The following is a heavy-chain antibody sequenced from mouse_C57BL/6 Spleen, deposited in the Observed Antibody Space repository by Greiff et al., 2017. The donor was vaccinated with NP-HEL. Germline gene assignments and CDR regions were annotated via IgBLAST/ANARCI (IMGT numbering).Heavy chain of an antibody. CDR2: IRSKSNNYAT. CDR3: VRLGKGWYFDV. V-gene: IGHV10-1*01. CDR1: GFSFNTYA. J-gene: IGHJ1*03. Sequence: EVKVVESGGGLVQPKGSLKLSCAASGFSFNTYAMNWVRQAPGKGLEWVARIRSKSNNYATYYADSVKDRFTISRDDSESMLYLQMNNLKTEDTAMYYCVRLGKGWYFDVWGTGTTVTVSS.